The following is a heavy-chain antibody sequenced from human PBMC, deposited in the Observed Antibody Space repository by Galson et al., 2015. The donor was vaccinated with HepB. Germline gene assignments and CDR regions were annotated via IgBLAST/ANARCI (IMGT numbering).Heavy chain of an antibody. Sequence: SLRLSCAASGFTFSTYATHWVRQAPGKGLEWVAVISYDGSNKYYADSVRGRFTISRDNSKNTLFLQMNSLRADDTAVYYCARGAEGFGEIGFDYWGQGTLVTVSS. CDR2: ISYDGSNK. CDR3: ARGAEGFGEIGFDY. J-gene: IGHJ4*02. V-gene: IGHV3-30-3*01. CDR1: GFTFSTYA. D-gene: IGHD3-10*01.